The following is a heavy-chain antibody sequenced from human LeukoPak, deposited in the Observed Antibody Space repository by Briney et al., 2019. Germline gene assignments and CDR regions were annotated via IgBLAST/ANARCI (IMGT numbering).Heavy chain of an antibody. J-gene: IGHJ4*02. V-gene: IGHV4-34*01. Sequence: SETLSLTCTVSDDSFNGYDWSWLRQRPGKGLEWIGEVYQSGSTNYIPSLKSRATISLDTAKNQFSLKLRSVTAADTAVYYCARGFPSLDNWGRGTLVTVSS. CDR3: ARGFPSLDN. CDR1: DDSFNGYD. CDR2: VYQSGST.